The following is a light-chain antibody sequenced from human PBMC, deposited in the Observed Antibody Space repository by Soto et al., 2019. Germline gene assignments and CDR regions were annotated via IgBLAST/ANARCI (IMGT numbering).Light chain of an antibody. V-gene: IGKV1-39*01. J-gene: IGKJ4*01. CDR1: QTISTF. CDR2: DAS. CDR3: QQTYSTFVS. Sequence: DIQMTKSPSSLSASVGDSVTITCRSSQTISTFLHWFQQKPGKAPNLLIYDASSLQSGVPSRFSGSGSGTDFTLTISSLQPEDFGTYYCQQTYSTFVSFGGGTKVDIK.